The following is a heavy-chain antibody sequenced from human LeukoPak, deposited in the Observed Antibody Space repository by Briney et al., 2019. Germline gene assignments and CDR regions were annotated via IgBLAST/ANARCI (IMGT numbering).Heavy chain of an antibody. CDR1: GGTFSSYA. CDR3: ARSNYNGSGPNFDY. J-gene: IGHJ4*02. V-gene: IGHV1-69*06. CDR2: IIPIFGTA. D-gene: IGHD3-10*01. Sequence: SVKVSCKASGGTFSSYAISWVRQAPGQGLEWMGGIIPIFGTANYAQKFQGRVTITADKSTSTAYMELSSLRSEDTAVYYCARSNYNGSGPNFDYWGQGTLVTVSS.